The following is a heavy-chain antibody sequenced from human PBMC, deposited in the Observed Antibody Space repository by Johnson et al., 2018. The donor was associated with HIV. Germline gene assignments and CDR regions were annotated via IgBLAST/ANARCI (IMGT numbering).Heavy chain of an antibody. V-gene: IGHV3-9*01. CDR3: ARVRGGRENAFDI. CDR2: ISWNSGSI. J-gene: IGHJ3*02. CDR1: GFSFDDYA. D-gene: IGHD1-26*01. Sequence: VQLVESGGGLVQPGRSLRLSCAASGFSFDDYAMHWVRQVPGKGLEWVSGISWNSGSIGYADSVKGRFTISRDNSKNTMSLQMNSLRVEDTAVYYCARVRGGRENAFDIWGQGTMVTVSS.